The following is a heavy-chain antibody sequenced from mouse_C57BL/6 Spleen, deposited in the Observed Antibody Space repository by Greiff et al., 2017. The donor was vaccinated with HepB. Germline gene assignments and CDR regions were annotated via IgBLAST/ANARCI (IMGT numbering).Heavy chain of an antibody. V-gene: IGHV5-4*01. CDR1: GFTFSSYA. D-gene: IGHD2-2*01. CDR2: ISDGGSYT. J-gene: IGHJ2*01. Sequence: EVQRVESGGGLVKPGGSLKLSCAASGFTFSSYAMSWVRQTPEKRLEWVATISDGGSYTYYPDNVKGRFTISRDNAKNNLYLQMSHLKSEDTAMYYCASVDGYGDYWGQGTTLTVSS. CDR3: ASVDGYGDY.